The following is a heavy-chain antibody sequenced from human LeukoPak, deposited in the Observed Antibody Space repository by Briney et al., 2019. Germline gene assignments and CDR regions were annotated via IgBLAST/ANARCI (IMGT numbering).Heavy chain of an antibody. V-gene: IGHV3-23*01. CDR2: ISAGGGST. Sequence: GGSLRLSCAASGLTFSDYSMTWVRQAPGKGLFWVSGISAGGGSTYYADSVKGRFSISRDNTRNTLYLQMNSLRAEDTAVYYCAKDAAGTEYWGQGTLVTVSS. J-gene: IGHJ4*02. CDR1: GLTFSDYS. CDR3: AKDAAGTEY. D-gene: IGHD6-13*01.